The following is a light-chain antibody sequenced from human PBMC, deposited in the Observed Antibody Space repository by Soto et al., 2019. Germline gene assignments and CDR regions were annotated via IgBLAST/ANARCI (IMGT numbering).Light chain of an antibody. CDR3: RQGNSFPFT. J-gene: IGKJ3*01. CDR1: QGISNW. V-gene: IGKV1D-12*01. Sequence: DIQMTQSPSSVSASVGDRVSITCRASQGISNWLAWYQQKPGRAPKLLIYAASSLQSGVSSRFSGSGYGIDFTLTISSLQPEDFETYYYRQGNSFPFTFGPGTKVDIK. CDR2: AAS.